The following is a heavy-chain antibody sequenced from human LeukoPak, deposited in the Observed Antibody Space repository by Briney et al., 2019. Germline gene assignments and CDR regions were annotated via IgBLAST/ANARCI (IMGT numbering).Heavy chain of an antibody. V-gene: IGHV4-59*11. J-gene: IGHJ4*02. D-gene: IGHD5-18*01. Sequence: PSETLSLTCTVSGGSITSHYWSWFRQPPGKGLEWIAYVLDSVRTKDNPSLQSRLTLSADTSKNQFSLRLSSVTAADTAVYYCATLKRGSIYGYFDFWGQGIKVTVSS. CDR2: VLDSVRT. CDR3: ATLKRGSIYGYFDF. CDR1: GGSITSHY.